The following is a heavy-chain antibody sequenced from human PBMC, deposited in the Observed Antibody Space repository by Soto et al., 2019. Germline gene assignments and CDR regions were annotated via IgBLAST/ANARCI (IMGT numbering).Heavy chain of an antibody. V-gene: IGHV3-23*01. Sequence: GFLRLSCAASGFTFNNYAMTWVRQAPGKGLEWVSAISGGGDTTSYADSVKGRFTVSRDGSKNTLYLQMSSLRAEDTALYYCAKGRGGSGSLTPRVDFWGQGTLVTVSS. J-gene: IGHJ4*02. CDR3: AKGRGGSGSLTPRVDF. CDR2: ISGGGDTT. CDR1: GFTFNNYA. D-gene: IGHD3-10*01.